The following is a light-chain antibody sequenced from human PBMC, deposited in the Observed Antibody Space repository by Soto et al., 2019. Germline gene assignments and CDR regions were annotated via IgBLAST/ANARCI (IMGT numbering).Light chain of an antibody. J-gene: IGKJ1*01. V-gene: IGKV3-20*01. CDR2: GAS. CDR3: QQYGSSPGGT. CDR1: QSVSSSS. Sequence: EIVLTQSPGTLSLSPGERATLSYRASQSVSSSSLAWYQQKPGQAPRLLIYGASRRATGIPDRFSGSGSGTDFTLTISRLEPEDFAVYYCQQYGSSPGGTFGQGTKVEIK.